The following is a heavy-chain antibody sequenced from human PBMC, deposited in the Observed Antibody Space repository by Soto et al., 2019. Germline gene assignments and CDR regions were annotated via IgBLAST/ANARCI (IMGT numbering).Heavy chain of an antibody. CDR1: GFTFSHYW. Sequence: EVHLVESGGGLVQPGGSLRVSCAASGFTFSHYWMHWVRQAPGMGLVWVSRINSDGSSTNYADSVKGRFTISRDNAKNTLYLQMNSLRAEDTAVYYCARAGGYGSGGTCTHKDFYGMDVW. J-gene: IGHJ6*01. CDR3: ARAGGYGSGGTCTHKDFYGMDV. CDR2: INSDGSST. V-gene: IGHV3-74*01. D-gene: IGHD2-15*01.